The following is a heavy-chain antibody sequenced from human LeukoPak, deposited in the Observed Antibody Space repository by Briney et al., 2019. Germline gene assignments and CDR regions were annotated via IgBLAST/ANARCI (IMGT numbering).Heavy chain of an antibody. D-gene: IGHD3-10*01. CDR3: ARAPGMGLWFPDHYFDY. CDR1: GGSISSYY. J-gene: IGHJ4*02. CDR2: IYYSGST. Sequence: SETLSLTCTVSGGSISSYYWSWIRQPAGKGLEWIGYIYYSGSTYYNPSLKSRVTISVDTSKNQFSLKLSSVTAADTAVYYCARAPGMGLWFPDHYFDYWGQGTLVTVSS. V-gene: IGHV4-59*06.